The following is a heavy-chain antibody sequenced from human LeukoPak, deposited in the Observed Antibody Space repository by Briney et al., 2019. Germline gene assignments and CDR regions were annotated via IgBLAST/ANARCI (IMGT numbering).Heavy chain of an antibody. CDR3: ARDSLNTAVVYPPYYGMDV. V-gene: IGHV3-66*01. CDR2: IYSGGST. Sequence: GGSLRLSCAASGFTVSSNYMSWVRQAPGKGLEWVSVIYSGGSTYYADSVKGRFTISRDNSKNTLYLQMNSLRAEDTAVYYCARDSLNTAVVYPPYYGMDVWGQGTTVTVSS. D-gene: IGHD5-18*01. J-gene: IGHJ6*02. CDR1: GFTVSSNY.